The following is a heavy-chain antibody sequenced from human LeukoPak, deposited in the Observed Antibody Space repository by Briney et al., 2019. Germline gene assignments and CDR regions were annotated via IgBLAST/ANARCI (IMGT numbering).Heavy chain of an antibody. J-gene: IGHJ4*02. CDR1: GGSISYYY. Sequence: SETLSLTCTVSGGSISYYYWSWIRQPPGKGLEWIGYIYYSGSTNYNPSLKSRVTISEDRSKNQFSLKLSSVTAADTAVYYCARLRDGRWLLEYWGQGTLVTVSS. V-gene: IGHV4-59*08. CDR2: IYYSGST. D-gene: IGHD5-24*01. CDR3: ARLRDGRWLLEY.